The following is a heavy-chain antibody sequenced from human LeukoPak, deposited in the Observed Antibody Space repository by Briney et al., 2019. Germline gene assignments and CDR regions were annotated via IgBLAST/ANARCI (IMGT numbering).Heavy chain of an antibody. CDR1: GFTFSSYG. CDR3: ARVGSGSYELLY. CDR2: ISYDGSNK. Sequence: GGSLRLSCAASGFTFSSYGMHWVRQAPGKGLEWVAVISYDGSNKYYADSVKGRFTISRDNSKNTLYLQMNSLRAEDTAVYYCARVGSGSYELLYWGQGTLVTVSS. D-gene: IGHD1-26*01. V-gene: IGHV3-30*03. J-gene: IGHJ4*02.